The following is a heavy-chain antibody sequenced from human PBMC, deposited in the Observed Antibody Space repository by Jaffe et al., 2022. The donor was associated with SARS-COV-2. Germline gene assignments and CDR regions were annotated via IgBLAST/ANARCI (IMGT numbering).Heavy chain of an antibody. CDR1: GFTFSSYA. CDR3: ARDRGYSYGSPYFDY. CDR2: ISYDGSNK. D-gene: IGHD5-18*01. Sequence: QVQLVESGGGVVQPGRSLRLSCAASGFTFSSYAMHWVRQAPGKGLEWVAVISYDGSNKYYADSVKGRFTISRDNSKNTLYLQMNSLRAEDTAVYYCARDRGYSYGSPYFDYWGQGTLVTVSS. V-gene: IGHV3-30-3*01. J-gene: IGHJ4*02.